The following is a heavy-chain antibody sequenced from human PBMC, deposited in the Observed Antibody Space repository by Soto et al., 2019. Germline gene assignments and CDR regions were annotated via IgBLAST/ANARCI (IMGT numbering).Heavy chain of an antibody. Sequence: KQSQTLSLTCAISGDSVSSNSAAWNWIRQSPSRGLEWLGRTYYRSKWYNDYAVSVKSRITINPDTSKNQFSLQLNSVTPEDTAVYYCAREVSSWYGDYYYGMDVWGQGTTVTVSS. CDR2: TYYRSKWYN. CDR3: AREVSSWYGDYYYGMDV. V-gene: IGHV6-1*01. D-gene: IGHD6-13*01. J-gene: IGHJ6*02. CDR1: GDSVSSNSAA.